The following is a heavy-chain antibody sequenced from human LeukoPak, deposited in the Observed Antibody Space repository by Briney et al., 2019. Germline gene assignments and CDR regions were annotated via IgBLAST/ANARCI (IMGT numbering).Heavy chain of an antibody. CDR3: TRENRPFCPFAF. J-gene: IGHJ4*02. D-gene: IGHD2/OR15-2a*01. CDR2: ISHDGTT. CDR1: GGSIDITNY. V-gene: IGHV4-4*02. Sequence: PSETLSLTCGVSGGSIDITNYWSWVRQAPGRGLEWIGEISHDGTTNYNSSLRSRVAMSFDRANNQFSLSLTSVTAVDTAVYYCTRENRPFCPFAFWGQGVLVTVSS.